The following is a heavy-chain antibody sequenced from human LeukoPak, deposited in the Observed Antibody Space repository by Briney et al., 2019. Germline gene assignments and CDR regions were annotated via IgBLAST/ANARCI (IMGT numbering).Heavy chain of an antibody. J-gene: IGHJ6*02. CDR1: GYTFTGYY. Sequence: ASVTVSCKASGYTFTGYYMHWVRQAPGQGLEWMGWINPNSGGTNYAQKFQGRVTMTRDTSISTAYMELSRLRSDDTAVYYCARVEARWQYGMDVWGQGTTVTVSS. CDR2: INPNSGGT. D-gene: IGHD2-15*01. CDR3: ARVEARWQYGMDV. V-gene: IGHV1-2*02.